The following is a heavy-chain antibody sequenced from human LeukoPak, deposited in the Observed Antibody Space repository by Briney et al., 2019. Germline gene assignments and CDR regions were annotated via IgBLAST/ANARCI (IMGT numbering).Heavy chain of an antibody. CDR2: IYYSGST. Sequence: ASETLSLTYTVSGGSISSSSYYWGWIRQPPGKGLEWIGSIYYSGSTYYNPSLKSRVTISVDTSKNQFSLKLSSVTAADTAVYYCARHAYSSSSARYYGMDVWGQGTTVTVSS. CDR3: ARHAYSSSSARYYGMDV. V-gene: IGHV4-39*01. CDR1: GGSISSSSYY. J-gene: IGHJ6*02. D-gene: IGHD6-6*01.